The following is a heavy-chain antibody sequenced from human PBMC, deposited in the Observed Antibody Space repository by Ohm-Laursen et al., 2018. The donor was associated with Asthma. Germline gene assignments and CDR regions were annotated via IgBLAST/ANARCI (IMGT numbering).Heavy chain of an antibody. CDR3: ARGPYRTFDI. J-gene: IGHJ3*02. CDR1: GFTFSSYD. V-gene: IGHV3-13*01. D-gene: IGHD1-26*01. Sequence: SLRLSCSASGFTFSSYDMHWVRQATGKGLEWVAAIGSAGHTYYPDSVRGRFTISREDAKNSLYLQMTSLRAEDTAVYYCARGPYRTFDIWGQGTMVTVSS. CDR2: IGSAGHT.